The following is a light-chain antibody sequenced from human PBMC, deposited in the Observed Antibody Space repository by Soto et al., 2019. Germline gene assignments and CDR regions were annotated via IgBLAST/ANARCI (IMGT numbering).Light chain of an antibody. J-gene: IGLJ2*01. V-gene: IGLV2-14*01. Sequence: QSALTQPASVSGSPGQSIPFSCTGTSSDVGAYTYVSWYQPHPGKSPKLIIYDVTYRPSGVSNRFSVSKSGDTASLTVSGIQAEDEADYYCSSYTSSSTLGVFGGGTKLTVL. CDR2: DVT. CDR3: SSYTSSSTLGV. CDR1: SSDVGAYTY.